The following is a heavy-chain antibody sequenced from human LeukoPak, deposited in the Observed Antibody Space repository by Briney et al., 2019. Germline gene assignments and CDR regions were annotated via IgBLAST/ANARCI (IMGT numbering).Heavy chain of an antibody. CDR2: INHSGST. CDR1: GGSISSSNW. Sequence: SETLSLTCAVSGGSISSSNWWSWVRQPPGKGLEWIGEINHSGSTNYNPSLKSRVTISVDTSKNQFSLKLSSVTAADTAVYYCARAHIVLMVYANRRPYYFDYWGQGTLVTVSS. J-gene: IGHJ4*02. V-gene: IGHV4-4*02. CDR3: ARAHIVLMVYANRRPYYFDY. D-gene: IGHD2-8*01.